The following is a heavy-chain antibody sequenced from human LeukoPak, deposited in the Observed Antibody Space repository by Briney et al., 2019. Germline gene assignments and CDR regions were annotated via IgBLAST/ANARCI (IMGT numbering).Heavy chain of an antibody. CDR1: GYTCTDYY. CDR3: ARTVTTRNGY. J-gene: IGHJ4*02. Sequence: ASVKVSCKASGYTCTDYYIHWVRQAPGQGLEWMGWINPSSGGTNYAQKFQGRVTMTRDTSISTAYMEVSSLRSDDAAVYYCARTVTTRNGYWGQGTLVTVSS. D-gene: IGHD4-17*01. CDR2: INPSSGGT. V-gene: IGHV1-2*02.